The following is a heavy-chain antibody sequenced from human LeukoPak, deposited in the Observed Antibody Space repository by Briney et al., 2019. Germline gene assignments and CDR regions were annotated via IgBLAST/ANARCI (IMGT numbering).Heavy chain of an antibody. J-gene: IGHJ5*01. D-gene: IGHD6-19*01. CDR1: GFSFSSYW. Sequence: PGGSLRLSCAASGFSFSSYWMNWVRQAPGKGLEWVANIKQDGSEKYYVDSVKGRFTISRGNAENSLYLQMNSLRAEDTAVYYCARGMTVAANWFDSWGQGTLVTVSS. CDR2: IKQDGSEK. CDR3: ARGMTVAANWFDS. V-gene: IGHV3-7*01.